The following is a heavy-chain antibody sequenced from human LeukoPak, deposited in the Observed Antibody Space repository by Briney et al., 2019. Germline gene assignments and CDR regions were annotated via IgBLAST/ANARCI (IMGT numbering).Heavy chain of an antibody. CDR3: AKDAPPSMVRGELYYYYYGMDV. J-gene: IGHJ6*02. Sequence: GGSLRPSCAASGFTFSSYSMNWVRQAPGKGLEWVSSISSSSSDIYYADSVKGRFTISRDNSKNTLYLQMNSLRAEDTAVYYCAKDAPPSMVRGELYYYYYGMDVWGQGTTVTVSS. V-gene: IGHV3-21*04. CDR2: ISSSSSDI. CDR1: GFTFSSYS. D-gene: IGHD3-10*01.